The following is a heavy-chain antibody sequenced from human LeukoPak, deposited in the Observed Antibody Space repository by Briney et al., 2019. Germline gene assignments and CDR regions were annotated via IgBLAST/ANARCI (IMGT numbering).Heavy chain of an antibody. D-gene: IGHD3-10*01. Sequence: GASVKVSCKASGYTFTSYYMHWVRQAPGQGLEWMGIINPSGGSTSYAQKFQGRVTMTRDMSTSTVYMELSSLRSEDTAVYYCARSTRGGYGSGSLPYWGQGTLVTVSS. V-gene: IGHV1-46*01. J-gene: IGHJ4*02. CDR3: ARSTRGGYGSGSLPY. CDR1: GYTFTSYY. CDR2: INPSGGST.